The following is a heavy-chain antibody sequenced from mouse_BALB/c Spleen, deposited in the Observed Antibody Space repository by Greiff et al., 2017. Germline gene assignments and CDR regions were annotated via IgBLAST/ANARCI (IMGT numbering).Heavy chain of an antibody. Sequence: EVKLVESGGGLVKPGGSLKLSCAASGFTFSSYAMSWVRQTPEKRLEWVASISSGGSTYYPDSVKGRFTISRDNARNILYLQMSSLRSEDTAMYYCASTLLRVPYWDFDVWGAGTTVTVSS. V-gene: IGHV5-6-5*01. CDR2: ISSGGST. J-gene: IGHJ1*01. CDR1: GFTFSSYA. CDR3: ASTLLRVPYWDFDV. D-gene: IGHD1-2*01.